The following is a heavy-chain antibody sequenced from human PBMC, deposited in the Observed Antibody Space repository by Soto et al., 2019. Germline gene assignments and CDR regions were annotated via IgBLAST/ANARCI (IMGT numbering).Heavy chain of an antibody. D-gene: IGHD2-15*01. Sequence: EVQLVESGGGLVQPGGSLRLSCAASGFTFSSYSMNWVRQAPGKGLEWVSYISSSSSTIYYADSVKGRFTISRDNAKNSLYLQMNSLRDADTSVYYCAIEAMVVVAALCKYDGMDVWGQGLTVTVS. CDR1: GFTFSSYS. V-gene: IGHV3-48*02. CDR2: ISSSSSTI. J-gene: IGHJ6*02. CDR3: AIEAMVVVAALCKYDGMDV.